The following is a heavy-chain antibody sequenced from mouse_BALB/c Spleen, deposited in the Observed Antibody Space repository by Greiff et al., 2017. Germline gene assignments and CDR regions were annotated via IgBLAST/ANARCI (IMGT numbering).Heavy chain of an antibody. V-gene: IGHV5-6-4*01. CDR2: ISSGGSYT. Sequence: EVQVVESGGGLVKPGGSLKLSCAASGFTFSSYTMSWVRQTPEKRLEWVATISSGGSYTYYPDSVKGRFTISRDNAKNTLYLQMSSLKSEDTAMYYCASLRSFDYWGQGTTLTVSS. J-gene: IGHJ2*01. D-gene: IGHD1-1*01. CDR1: GFTFSSYT. CDR3: ASLRSFDY.